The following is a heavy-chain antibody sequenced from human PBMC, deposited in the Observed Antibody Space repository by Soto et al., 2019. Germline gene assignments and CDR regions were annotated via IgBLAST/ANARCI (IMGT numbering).Heavy chain of an antibody. D-gene: IGHD3-3*01. CDR2: ISAYNGNT. Sequence: ASVKVSCKASGYTFTSYGISWVRQAPGQGLEWMGWISAYNGNTNYAQKLQGRVTMTTDTSTSTAYMELRSLRSDDTAVYYCARDVVGDYDFWSGYQHHAFDIWGQGIMVTVSS. CDR1: GYTFTSYG. CDR3: ARDVVGDYDFWSGYQHHAFDI. V-gene: IGHV1-18*04. J-gene: IGHJ3*02.